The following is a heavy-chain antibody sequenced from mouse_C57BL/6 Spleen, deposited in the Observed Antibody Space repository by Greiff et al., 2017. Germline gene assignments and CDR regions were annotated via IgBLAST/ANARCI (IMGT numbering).Heavy chain of an antibody. Sequence: VQLQQSVAELVRPGASVKLSCAASGFNIKNTYMHWVKQRPEQGLEWIGRIDPANGNTTYAPKFQGKATITADTSSNTAYLQLSSLTSEDTAIYYCARSYDSFYYAMDYWGQGTSVTVSS. V-gene: IGHV14-3*01. D-gene: IGHD2-4*01. CDR3: ARSYDSFYYAMDY. J-gene: IGHJ4*01. CDR1: GFNIKNTY. CDR2: IDPANGNT.